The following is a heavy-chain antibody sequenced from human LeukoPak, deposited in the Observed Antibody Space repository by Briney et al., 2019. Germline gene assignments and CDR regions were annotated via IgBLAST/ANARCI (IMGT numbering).Heavy chain of an antibody. Sequence: PSETLSLTCTVSGGHISTYYWSWIRQPPGKGLEWIGHIYYSGRTNYNSSLKSRVTMSVDTSKNQFSLKLSSVTAADTAVYYCARSLDFSTYFDYWGRGTLVTVSS. D-gene: IGHD3/OR15-3a*01. J-gene: IGHJ4*02. CDR1: GGHISTYY. CDR2: IYYSGRT. CDR3: ARSLDFSTYFDY. V-gene: IGHV4-59*08.